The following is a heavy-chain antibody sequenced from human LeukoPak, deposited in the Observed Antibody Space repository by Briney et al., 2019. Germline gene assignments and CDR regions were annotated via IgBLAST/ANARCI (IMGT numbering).Heavy chain of an antibody. D-gene: IGHD3-3*01. V-gene: IGHV1-69*13. J-gene: IGHJ6*02. CDR3: ASSSGIFGVVIGHYYYGMDV. CDR2: IIPIFGTA. Sequence: ASVKVSCKASGGTFSSYAISWVRQAPRQGLEWMGGIIPIFGTANYAQKFQGRVTITADESTSTAYMELSSLRSEDTAVYYCASSSGIFGVVIGHYYYGMDVWGQGTTVTVSS. CDR1: GGTFSSYA.